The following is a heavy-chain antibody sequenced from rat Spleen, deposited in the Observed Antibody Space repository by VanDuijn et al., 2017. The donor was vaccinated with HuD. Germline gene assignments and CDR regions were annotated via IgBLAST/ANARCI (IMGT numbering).Heavy chain of an antibody. J-gene: IGHJ3*01. V-gene: IGHV5-25*01. Sequence: EVQLVESGGGLVQPGRSMKLSCAASGFTFSDYYMAWVRQAPTKGLEWVASISTGGGDTYYRDSVRGRFTISRDNAKSTLYLQMDSLRSEDTATYYCARHGIPFAYWGQGTLVTVSS. D-gene: IGHD4-2*01. CDR2: ISTGGGDT. CDR3: ARHGIPFAY. CDR1: GFTFSDYY.